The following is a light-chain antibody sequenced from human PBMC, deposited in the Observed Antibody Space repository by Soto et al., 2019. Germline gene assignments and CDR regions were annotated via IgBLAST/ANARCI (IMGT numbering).Light chain of an antibody. Sequence: EIVMTQSPATLSVSPGEGATLSCRANQPVSSHLAWYQHKPGQAPRLLIHAASTRAPGVPVRFSGSGSGTKFTLTISSLQSEDFAVYYCQQYNRWPFPFGQGTKVEIK. CDR1: QPVSSH. CDR3: QQYNRWPFP. J-gene: IGKJ2*01. V-gene: IGKV3-15*01. CDR2: AAS.